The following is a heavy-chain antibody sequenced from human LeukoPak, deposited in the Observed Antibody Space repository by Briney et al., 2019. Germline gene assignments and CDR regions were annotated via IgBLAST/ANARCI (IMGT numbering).Heavy chain of an antibody. CDR3: SRPPYSSWWGPGY. D-gene: IGHD6-6*01. V-gene: IGHV1-2*02. J-gene: IGHJ4*02. CDR1: GYTLTGYY. Sequence: ASVTVSCKASGYTLTGYYIHWVRQAHGQGLEWMGLINPNNSGRMYANTFQGRVTMTSDTSFSTDYMELSRLTSDDTAVYYCSRPPYSSWWGPGYWGEGTLVTVFS. CDR2: INPNNSGR.